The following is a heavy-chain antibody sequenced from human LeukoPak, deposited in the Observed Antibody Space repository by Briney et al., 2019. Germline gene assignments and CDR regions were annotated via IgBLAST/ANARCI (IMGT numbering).Heavy chain of an antibody. CDR2: IYTSGST. Sequence: NPSETLSLTCTVSGGSISSGSYYWSWIRQPAGKGLEWIGRIYTSGSTNYNPSLKSRVTISVDTSKNQFSLKLSSVTAADTAVYYCARSDPYSSGWPLGYWGQGTLVTVSS. CDR1: GGSISSGSYY. CDR3: ARSDPYSSGWPLGY. D-gene: IGHD6-19*01. V-gene: IGHV4-61*02. J-gene: IGHJ4*02.